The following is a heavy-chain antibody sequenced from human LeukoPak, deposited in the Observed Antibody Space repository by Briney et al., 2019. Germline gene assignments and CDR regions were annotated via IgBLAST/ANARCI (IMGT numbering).Heavy chain of an antibody. V-gene: IGHV4-39*07. J-gene: IGHJ4*02. CDR2: IYHSGST. Sequence: SETLSLTCTVSGGSISSSSYYWGWIRQPPGKGLEWIGEIYHSGSTNYNPSLKSRVTISVDKSKNQFSLKLSSVTAADTAVYYCARVSGYSSSWPFDYWGQGTLVTVSS. CDR1: GGSISSSSYY. CDR3: ARVSGYSSSWPFDY. D-gene: IGHD6-13*01.